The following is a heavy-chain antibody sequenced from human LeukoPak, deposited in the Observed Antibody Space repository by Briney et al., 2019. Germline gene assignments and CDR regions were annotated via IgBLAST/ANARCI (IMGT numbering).Heavy chain of an antibody. CDR1: GFTFSNYW. Sequence: PGGSLRLSCAASGFTFSNYWMHWVRQAPGKGLVWVSRINSDGSSISYADSVKGRFTISRDNAKNTLYLQMNSLRAEDTAVYYCARDDEKYGSGSYYNVFSYWGQGTLVTISS. J-gene: IGHJ4*02. D-gene: IGHD3-10*01. CDR3: ARDDEKYGSGSYYNVFSY. V-gene: IGHV3-74*01. CDR2: INSDGSSI.